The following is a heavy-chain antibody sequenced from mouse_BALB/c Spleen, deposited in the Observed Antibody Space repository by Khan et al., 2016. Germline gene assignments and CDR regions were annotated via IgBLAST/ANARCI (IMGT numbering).Heavy chain of an antibody. J-gene: IGHJ4*01. CDR2: INPGSGGT. V-gene: IGHV1-54*01. CDR3: ARYDGNYYAMDY. CDR1: GYAFTNYL. Sequence: VQLQESGAELVRPGTSVKVSCKASGYAFTNYLIEWVKQRPGQGLEWIGVINPGSGGTNYNEKFKGKATLTADKSSSTAYMQLSRRTSDDSAVYFCARYDGNYYAMDYWGQGTSVTVSS. D-gene: IGHD2-3*01.